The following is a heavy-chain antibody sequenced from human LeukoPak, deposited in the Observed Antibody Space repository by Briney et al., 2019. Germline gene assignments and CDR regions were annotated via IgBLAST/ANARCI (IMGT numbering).Heavy chain of an antibody. J-gene: IGHJ4*02. CDR2: INSDGRTT. CDR1: GFIFSSFW. Sequence: GGSLRLSCAASGFIFSSFWMHWVRQVPGKGLAWVSHINSDGRTTDYADSVRGRFTISRDNAKNTLYLQMNRLTVEDTAVYYCGRGMRDYYGLDYWGQGILVTVSS. CDR3: GRGMRDYYGLDY. V-gene: IGHV3-74*01. D-gene: IGHD3-10*01.